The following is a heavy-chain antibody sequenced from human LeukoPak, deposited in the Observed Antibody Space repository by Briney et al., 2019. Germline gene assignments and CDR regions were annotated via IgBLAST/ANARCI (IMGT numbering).Heavy chain of an antibody. V-gene: IGHV3-7*03. CDR2: INHNGNVN. CDR3: ARGGGLDV. Sequence: PGGSLRLSCAASGFTFSSYWMNWARQAPGKGLEWVASINHNGNVNYYVDSVKGQFTISRDNAKNSLYLQMSNLRAGDTAVYFCARGGGLDVWGQGATVTVSS. D-gene: IGHD3-16*01. CDR1: GFTFSSYW. J-gene: IGHJ6*02.